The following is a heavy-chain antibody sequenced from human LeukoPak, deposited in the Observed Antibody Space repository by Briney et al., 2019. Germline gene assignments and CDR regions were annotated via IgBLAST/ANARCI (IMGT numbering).Heavy chain of an antibody. CDR2: IFHSGIT. Sequence: SGTLSLTCAVSGGSISSSNWWSWVRQPPGKGLEWIGEIFHSGITNYNPPLKSRVTISVDTSKNQFSLKLSSVTAADTAVYYCAREYGSGWTYYFDYWGQGTLVTVSS. J-gene: IGHJ4*02. CDR3: AREYGSGWTYYFDY. V-gene: IGHV4-4*02. CDR1: GGSISSSNW. D-gene: IGHD6-19*01.